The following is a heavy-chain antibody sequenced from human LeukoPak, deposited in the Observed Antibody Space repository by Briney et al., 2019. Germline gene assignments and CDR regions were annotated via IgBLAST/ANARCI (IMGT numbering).Heavy chain of an antibody. CDR3: ARDHKSPQYFDPSGGENSFDP. D-gene: IGHD3-9*01. Sequence: SETLSLTCAVSGGFITSNYWWSWVRQSPGKGLEWIGEIYHSGTTNYNPSLKSRVTISVDKSKNQFSLNLIPVTPADTAVYYCARDHKSPQYFDPSGGENSFDPWGQGSLVIVSS. CDR1: GGFITSNYW. J-gene: IGHJ5*01. CDR2: IYHSGTT. V-gene: IGHV4-4*02.